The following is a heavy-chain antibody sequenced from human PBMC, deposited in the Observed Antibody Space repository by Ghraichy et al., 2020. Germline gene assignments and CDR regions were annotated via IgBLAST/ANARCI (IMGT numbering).Heavy chain of an antibody. CDR2: INHSGST. V-gene: IGHV4-34*01. CDR1: GGSFSDYY. CDR3: ARYCSGGFCYYYYGMDV. J-gene: IGHJ6*02. D-gene: IGHD2-15*01. Sequence: GSLRLSCAVYGGSFSDYYWSWIRQPPGKGLEWIGEINHSGSTNYNPSLKSRVTISVDTSKNQFSLKLSSVTAADTAVYYCARYCSGGFCYYYYGMDVWGQGTTVTVSS.